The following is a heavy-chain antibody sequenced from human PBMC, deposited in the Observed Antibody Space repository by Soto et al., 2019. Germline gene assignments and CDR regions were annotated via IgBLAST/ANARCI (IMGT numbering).Heavy chain of an antibody. CDR2: FDPEDGET. V-gene: IGHV1-24*01. CDR1: GYILTELS. Sequence: ASVKVSCKVFGYILTELSMHWVRQAPGKGLEWMGGFDPEDGETIYAQKFQGRVTMTEDTSTDTAYMELSSLRSEDTAVYYCATKPTRYDILTGYYKWFDPWGQGTLVIVSS. D-gene: IGHD3-9*01. CDR3: ATKPTRYDILTGYYKWFDP. J-gene: IGHJ5*02.